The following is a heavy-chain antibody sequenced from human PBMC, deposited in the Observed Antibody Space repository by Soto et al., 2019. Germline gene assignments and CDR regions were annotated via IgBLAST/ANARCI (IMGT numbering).Heavy chain of an antibody. CDR2: IYYSGST. CDR3: ARDDSRYGSGSFPDY. J-gene: IGHJ4*02. CDR1: GGSISSGGYY. D-gene: IGHD3-10*01. Sequence: QVQLQESGPGLVKPSQTLSLTCTVSGGSISSGGYYWSWIRQHPGKGLEWIGYIYYSGSTYYNPSLKNRVTISVDTSKNQCSLKLSSVTAADTAVYYCARDDSRYGSGSFPDYWGQGTLVTVSS. V-gene: IGHV4-31*03.